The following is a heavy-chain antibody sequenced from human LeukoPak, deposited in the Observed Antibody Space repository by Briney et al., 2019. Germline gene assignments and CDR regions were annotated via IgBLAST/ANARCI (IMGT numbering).Heavy chain of an antibody. CDR2: ISSSGRTM. CDR1: GFSCSSYE. Sequence: GGSLRLSCAASGFSCSSYEMNWVRQAPGTGLDWASYISSSGRTMYYADSVKGRFTISRDNAKNSLYLQMNSLRAEDTAVYYCAHQSSGWRYYFDYWGQGTLVTVSS. CDR3: AHQSSGWRYYFDY. V-gene: IGHV3-48*03. D-gene: IGHD6-19*01. J-gene: IGHJ4*02.